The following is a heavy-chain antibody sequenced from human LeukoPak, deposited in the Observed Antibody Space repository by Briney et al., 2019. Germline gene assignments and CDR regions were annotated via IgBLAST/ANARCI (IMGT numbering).Heavy chain of an antibody. D-gene: IGHD3-10*02. CDR1: GDSISSTTYY. Sequence: SETLSLTCTVSGDSISSTTYYWGWIRQPPGKGLEWIGSIYYSGNTYYNPSLKSRVTISVDTSKNQFSLKLSSVTAADTAVYYCARMFPDWYFDLWGRGTLVTVSS. CDR3: ARMFPDWYFDL. CDR2: IYYSGNT. V-gene: IGHV4-39*07. J-gene: IGHJ2*01.